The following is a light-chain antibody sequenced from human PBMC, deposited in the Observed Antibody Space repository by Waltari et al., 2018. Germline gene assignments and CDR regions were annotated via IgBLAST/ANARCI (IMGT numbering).Light chain of an antibody. J-gene: IGKJ5*01. CDR1: QSLFSTDGISY. CDR3: MQATHWPVT. CDR2: KVS. V-gene: IGKV2-30*01. Sequence: DVGRTQSPLSLPVTPGQSASISCRSSQSLFSTDGISYLNWFHQRPGQAPRRLIYKVSNRDSEVPDRCSGSGSGTAFTLMVSGVEADDVGVYFCMQATHWPVTFGQGTRLEIK.